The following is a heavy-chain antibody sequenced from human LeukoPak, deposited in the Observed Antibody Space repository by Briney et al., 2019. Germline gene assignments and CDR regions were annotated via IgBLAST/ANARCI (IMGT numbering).Heavy chain of an antibody. V-gene: IGHV3-23*01. CDR1: GFTFSSYA. CDR2: ISGSGGST. Sequence: GGSLRLSCAASGFTFSSYAMSWVRQAPGKGLEWVSAISGSGGSTYYADSVKGRFTISRDNSKNTLYLQMNSLRVEDTAVYYLARDPDSSGYEDYWGPGTLVTVSS. D-gene: IGHD3-22*01. CDR3: ARDPDSSGYEDY. J-gene: IGHJ4*02.